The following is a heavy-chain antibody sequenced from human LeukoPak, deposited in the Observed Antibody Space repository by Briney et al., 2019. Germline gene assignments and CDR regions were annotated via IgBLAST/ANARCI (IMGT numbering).Heavy chain of an antibody. V-gene: IGHV4-39*07. CDR3: ARAGLYCSSTSCYIWFDP. CDR1: GGSISSSSYC. Sequence: SETQSLTCTVSGGSISSSSYCWGWIRQPPGKGLEWIGSIYYSGSTNYNPSLKSRVTISVDTSKNQFSLKLSSVTAADTAVYYCARAGLYCSSTSCYIWFDPWGQGTLVTVSS. J-gene: IGHJ5*02. CDR2: IYYSGST. D-gene: IGHD2-2*02.